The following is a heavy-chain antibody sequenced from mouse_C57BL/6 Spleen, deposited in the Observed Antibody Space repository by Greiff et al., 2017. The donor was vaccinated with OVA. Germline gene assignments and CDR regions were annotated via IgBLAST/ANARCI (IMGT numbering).Heavy chain of an antibody. V-gene: IGHV1-42*01. J-gene: IGHJ2*01. CDR1: GYSFTGYY. D-gene: IGHD3-2*02. Sequence: EVQLQQSGPELVKPGASVKISCKASGYSFTGYYMNWVKQSPEKSLEWIGEIHPSTGGTTYNQKFKAKATLPVDKSSSTVYMQLKSLTSEDSAVYYSATSQATCYVDYWGQGTTLTVAS. CDR3: ATSQATCYVDY. CDR2: IHPSTGGT.